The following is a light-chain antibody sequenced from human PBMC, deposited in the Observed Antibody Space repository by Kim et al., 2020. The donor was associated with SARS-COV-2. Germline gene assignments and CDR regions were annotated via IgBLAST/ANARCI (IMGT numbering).Light chain of an antibody. CDR1: QGIANN. CDR2: AAS. V-gene: IGKV1-16*01. Sequence: SASVGDRVIITCRASQGIANNVAWFQQKPGKAPKSLVYAASSLESGVPSRFSGSGSGTDFILSISSLQPEDYATYYCQQYAGYPRTFGQGTKVEI. CDR3: QQYAGYPRT. J-gene: IGKJ1*01.